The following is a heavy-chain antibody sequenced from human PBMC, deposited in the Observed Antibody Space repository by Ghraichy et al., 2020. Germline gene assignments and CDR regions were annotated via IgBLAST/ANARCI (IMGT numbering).Heavy chain of an antibody. CDR3: ARAVAGTPGDY. CDR2: TRNKANSDTT. V-gene: IGHV3-72*01. J-gene: IGHJ4*02. CDR1: GFTFSDHY. Sequence: GGSLRLSCAASGFTFSDHYMDWVRQAPGKGLEWVGRTRNKANSDTTEYAASVKGRFTISRDDSKNSLYLQMNSLKTEDTAVYYCARAVAGTPGDYWGQGTLVTVSS. D-gene: IGHD6-19*01.